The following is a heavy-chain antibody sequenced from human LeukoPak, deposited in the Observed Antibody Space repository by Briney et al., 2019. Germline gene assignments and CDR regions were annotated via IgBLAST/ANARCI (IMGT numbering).Heavy chain of an antibody. J-gene: IGHJ4*02. CDR2: ISDSGGST. V-gene: IGHV3-23*01. CDR3: AKAAQYSSSLWGFDY. CDR1: GFTLSNYA. D-gene: IGHD6-13*01. Sequence: GGSLRLSGAASGFTLSNYAMSWVRQAPGKGLEWVSCISDSGGSTNYADSVKGRFTISRDTSINTLYLQMNSLRAEDTAVYYCAKAAQYSSSLWGFDYWGQGILVTVSS.